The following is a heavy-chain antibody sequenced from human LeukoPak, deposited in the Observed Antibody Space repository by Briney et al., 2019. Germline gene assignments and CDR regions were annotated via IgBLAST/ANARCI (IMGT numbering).Heavy chain of an antibody. Sequence: PGGSLRLSCSASGFTFSSYAMHWVRQAPGKGLEYVSAISSNGGSTYYADSVKGRFTISRDNSKNTLYLQMSSLRAEDTAVYYCVKWGTGLYDSSGYPSSVDAFDIWGQGTMVTVSS. CDR1: GFTFSSYA. J-gene: IGHJ3*02. V-gene: IGHV3-64D*09. D-gene: IGHD3-22*01. CDR2: ISSNGGST. CDR3: VKWGTGLYDSSGYPSSVDAFDI.